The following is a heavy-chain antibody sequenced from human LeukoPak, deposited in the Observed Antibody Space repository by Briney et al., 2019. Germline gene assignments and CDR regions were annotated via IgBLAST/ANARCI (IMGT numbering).Heavy chain of an antibody. CDR3: AREANSGSYFDY. D-gene: IGHD1-26*01. Sequence: GGSLRLSCAASGFTVSSNYMSWVRQAPGKGLEWVSVIYSGGSTYYADSVKGRFTISRDNSKNTLYLQMNSLRAEGTAVYYCAREANSGSYFDYWGQGTLVTVSS. V-gene: IGHV3-66*01. CDR2: IYSGGST. CDR1: GFTVSSNY. J-gene: IGHJ4*02.